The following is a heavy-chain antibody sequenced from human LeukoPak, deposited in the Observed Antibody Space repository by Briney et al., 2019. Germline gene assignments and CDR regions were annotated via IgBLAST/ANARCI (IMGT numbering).Heavy chain of an antibody. J-gene: IGHJ4*02. V-gene: IGHV3-30*02. CDR1: GFTFSNYG. CDR2: IRYDGSNK. D-gene: IGHD1-26*01. CDR3: AKDGGSYWEERPFDS. Sequence: GGSLRLSCAASGFTFSNYGMHWVRQAPGKGLEWVAFIRYDGSNKYYADSVKGRFTISRDDAKNTLYLQMDNLRAEDTAVYYCAKDGGSYWEERPFDSWGQGTLLTVSS.